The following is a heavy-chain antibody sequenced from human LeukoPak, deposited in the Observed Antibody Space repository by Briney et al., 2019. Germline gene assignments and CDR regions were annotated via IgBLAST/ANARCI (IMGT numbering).Heavy chain of an antibody. J-gene: IGHJ4*02. Sequence: SETLSLTCAIYGGSFSGYYWSWIRQPPGKGLEWIGEINHSGSTNYNPSLKSRVTISVDTSKNQFSLKLSSVTAADTAVYYCARQTAKRFDYWGQGTLVTVSS. D-gene: IGHD5-24*01. CDR2: INHSGST. CDR1: GGSFSGYY. V-gene: IGHV4-34*01. CDR3: ARQTAKRFDY.